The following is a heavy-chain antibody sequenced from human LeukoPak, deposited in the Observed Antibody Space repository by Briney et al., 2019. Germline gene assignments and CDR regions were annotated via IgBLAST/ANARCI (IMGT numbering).Heavy chain of an antibody. D-gene: IGHD2-21*02. Sequence: ASVKVSCKASGYTFTSYGISWVRQAPGQGLEGMGWISAYDGNTNYAQKFQGRVSMATDTSTSTAYMELRSLRSDDTAVFYCARVILRGGQDGFDIWGQGTMVTVSS. CDR3: ARVILRGGQDGFDI. V-gene: IGHV1-18*01. CDR1: GYTFTSYG. J-gene: IGHJ3*02. CDR2: ISAYDGNT.